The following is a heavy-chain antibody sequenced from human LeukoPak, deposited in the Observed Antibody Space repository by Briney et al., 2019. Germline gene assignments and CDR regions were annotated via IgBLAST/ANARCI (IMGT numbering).Heavy chain of an antibody. Sequence: ASVEVSCKASGGTFSSYAISWVRQAPGQGLEWMGGIIPIFGTANYAQKFQGRVTITADESTSTAYMELSSLRSEDTAVYYCARDSPQLAGYSYDLDYWGQGTLVTVSS. CDR3: ARDSPQLAGYSYDLDY. D-gene: IGHD5-18*01. J-gene: IGHJ4*02. CDR1: GGTFSSYA. V-gene: IGHV1-69*13. CDR2: IIPIFGTA.